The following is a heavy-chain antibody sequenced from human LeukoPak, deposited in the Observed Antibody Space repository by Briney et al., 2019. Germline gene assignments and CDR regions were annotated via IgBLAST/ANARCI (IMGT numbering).Heavy chain of an antibody. CDR3: TTRRVFEGQYNWFDP. Sequence: GGSLRLSCAASGFTFSDHYMDWVRQAPGKGLEWVGRTRNKANSYTTEYAASVKGRFTISRDDSKNTLYLQMNSLKTEDTAVYYCTTRRVFEGQYNWFDPWGQGTLVTVSS. CDR1: GFTFSDHY. V-gene: IGHV3-72*01. J-gene: IGHJ5*02. D-gene: IGHD3-3*01. CDR2: TRNKANSYTT.